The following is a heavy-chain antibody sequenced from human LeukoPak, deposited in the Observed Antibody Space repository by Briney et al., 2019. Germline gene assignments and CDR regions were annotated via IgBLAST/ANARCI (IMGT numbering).Heavy chain of an antibody. Sequence: ASVKVSCKASGYTFTGYYMHWVRQAPGQGLEWMGWINPNSGGTNYAQKFQGRVTMTRDTSTSTAYMELSRLRSDDTAVYYCARGSVTRYYYYYMDVWGKGTTVTISS. CDR3: ARGSVTRYYYYYMDV. J-gene: IGHJ6*03. D-gene: IGHD2-21*02. CDR1: GYTFTGYY. V-gene: IGHV1-2*02. CDR2: INPNSGGT.